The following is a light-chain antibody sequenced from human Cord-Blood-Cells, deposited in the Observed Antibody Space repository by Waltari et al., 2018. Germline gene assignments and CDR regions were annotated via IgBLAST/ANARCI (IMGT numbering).Light chain of an antibody. Sequence: EFVLTHSPGTLSLSPGERATLSCRASQSVSSSYLAWYQQKPGQAPRLLIDGASSRATGTPDRCSGSGSRTDFPLTISRLEPEDFAVYYCQQYGSSPTFGQGTKVEIK. CDR2: GAS. V-gene: IGKV3-20*01. CDR3: QQYGSSPT. CDR1: QSVSSSY. J-gene: IGKJ1*01.